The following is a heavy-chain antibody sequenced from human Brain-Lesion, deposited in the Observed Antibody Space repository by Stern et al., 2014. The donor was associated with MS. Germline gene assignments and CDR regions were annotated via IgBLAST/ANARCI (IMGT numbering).Heavy chain of an antibody. CDR3: AKLWLGELPESPFDY. D-gene: IGHD3-10*01. Sequence: QVQLVQSGPGLVKPSETLSLTCTVSGGSISSSSYYWGWIRQPPGKGLEWIGSIYYRGSTYYNPSLKSRVTISMDTSQNQFPLRLSSVTAADTAVYFCAKLWLGELPESPFDYWGQGTLVTVSS. CDR1: GGSISSSSYY. CDR2: IYYRGST. J-gene: IGHJ4*02. V-gene: IGHV4-39*01.